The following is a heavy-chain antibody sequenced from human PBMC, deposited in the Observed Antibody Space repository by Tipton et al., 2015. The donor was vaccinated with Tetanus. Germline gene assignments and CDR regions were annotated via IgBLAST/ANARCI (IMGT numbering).Heavy chain of an antibody. CDR3: ARRQTYCTNGCCPFEN. Sequence: TLSLTCTVSGGSISSSSFYWGWIRQPPGKELEWIGSIYYSGSTYYNPSLQSRVTISVDTWKNQFSLRLSSVTAADTAVYYCARRQTYCTNGCCPFENWGQGPLVTVSS. V-gene: IGHV4-39*01. D-gene: IGHD2-8*01. J-gene: IGHJ4*02. CDR1: GGSISSSSFY. CDR2: IYYSGST.